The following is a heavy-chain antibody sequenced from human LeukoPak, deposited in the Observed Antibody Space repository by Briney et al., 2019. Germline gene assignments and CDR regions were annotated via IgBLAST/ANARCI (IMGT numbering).Heavy chain of an antibody. J-gene: IGHJ4*02. Sequence: ASVKVSCRALGYIFTDYYIYWVRQAPGQGLEWMGWINPNSGGTNYAQKFQGRVTMTRDTSISTAYMELSWLKSDDTAVYYCARGLRGSGSWDYWGQGTLVTVSS. V-gene: IGHV1-2*02. D-gene: IGHD3-10*01. CDR2: INPNSGGT. CDR3: ARGLRGSGSWDY. CDR1: GYIFTDYY.